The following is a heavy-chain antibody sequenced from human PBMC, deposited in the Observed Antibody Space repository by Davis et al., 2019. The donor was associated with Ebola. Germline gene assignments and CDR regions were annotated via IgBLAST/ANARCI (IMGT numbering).Heavy chain of an antibody. D-gene: IGHD6-13*01. J-gene: IGHJ4*02. V-gene: IGHV5-51*01. CDR1: GYKFTDSW. CDR3: ARLLEQQLAYYFDY. Sequence: KVSCKTSGYKFTDSWIGWVRQMPGKGLEWMGVIFPGDSDTRYSPSFQGQVTISADKSISTAYLQWSSLKASDTAMYYCARLLEQQLAYYFDYWGQGTLVTVSS. CDR2: IFPGDSDT.